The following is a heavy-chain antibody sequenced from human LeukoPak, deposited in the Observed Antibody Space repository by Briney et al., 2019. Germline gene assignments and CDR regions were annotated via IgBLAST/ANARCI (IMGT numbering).Heavy chain of an antibody. J-gene: IGHJ6*02. D-gene: IGHD4-11*01. CDR3: ARSYSNHIFGMDV. V-gene: IGHV3-66*01. Sequence: GGSLRLSCAASGFTVSSYYMTWVRQAPGKGLEWVSVMYSGGSTYYSDSVKGRVAISRDNSQNTVFLQMNSVRVEDTAVYYCARSYSNHIFGMDVWGQGTAVTVSS. CDR2: MYSGGST. CDR1: GFTVSSYY.